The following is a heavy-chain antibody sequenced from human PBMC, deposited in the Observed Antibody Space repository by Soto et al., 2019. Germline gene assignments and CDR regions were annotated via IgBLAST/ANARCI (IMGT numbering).Heavy chain of an antibody. D-gene: IGHD2-2*01. J-gene: IGHJ3*02. CDR3: ARDPGSSAFDI. Sequence: EVQLVESGGGVVQPGGSLRLSCAASGFTFSTYWMSWVRHAPGKGPEFVANIKEDGGVKNYVDSVRGRFTISRDNAKNSVYLQMNSLRSEDTAVYYCARDPGSSAFDIWGQGAVVIVSS. CDR2: IKEDGGVK. CDR1: GFTFSTYW. V-gene: IGHV3-7*04.